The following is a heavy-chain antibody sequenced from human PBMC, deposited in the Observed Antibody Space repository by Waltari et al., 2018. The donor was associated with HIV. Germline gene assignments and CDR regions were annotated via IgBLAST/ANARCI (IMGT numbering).Heavy chain of an antibody. CDR1: GFSFSDYS. CDR3: ARVGTSTLDY. D-gene: IGHD1-26*01. CDR2: ISSTSSYI. J-gene: IGHJ4*02. V-gene: IGHV3-21*02. Sequence: EVQLVESGGGLVKPGGSLRLSCAASGFSFSDYSMNWVRQAPGKGLEWVSSISSTSSYIYYADTVRGRFTISRDNAKNSLYLHMNSLRAEDTAVYYCARVGTSTLDYWGQGTLVTVSS.